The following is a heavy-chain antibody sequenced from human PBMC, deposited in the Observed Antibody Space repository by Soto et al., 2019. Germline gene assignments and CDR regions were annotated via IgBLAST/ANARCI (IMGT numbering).Heavy chain of an antibody. D-gene: IGHD5-18*01. Sequence: QAQLVQSGAEVKKPGASVKVSCKASGYTFYSHSISWVRQAPGQGLEWMGRISADNSNTKYAQKFRGRVTMTTDTSTSTVYMELRNLRSADTAVYYCARCIQQDYYYGMDVWGQGTTVTVSS. CDR2: ISADNSNT. CDR1: GYTFYSHS. J-gene: IGHJ6*02. V-gene: IGHV1-18*01. CDR3: ARCIQQDYYYGMDV.